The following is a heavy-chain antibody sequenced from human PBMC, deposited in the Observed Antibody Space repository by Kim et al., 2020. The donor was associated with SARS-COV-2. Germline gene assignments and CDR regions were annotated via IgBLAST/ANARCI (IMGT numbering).Heavy chain of an antibody. D-gene: IGHD6-19*01. J-gene: IGHJ4*02. CDR2: IYYSGST. CDR1: GGSISSYY. Sequence: SETLSLTCTVSGGSISSYYWSWIRQPPGKGLEWIGYIYYSGSTNYNPSLKSRVTISVDTSKNQFSLKLSSVTAADTAVYYCARHGLSSGWTGLDYWGQGTLVTVSS. V-gene: IGHV4-59*08. CDR3: ARHGLSSGWTGLDY.